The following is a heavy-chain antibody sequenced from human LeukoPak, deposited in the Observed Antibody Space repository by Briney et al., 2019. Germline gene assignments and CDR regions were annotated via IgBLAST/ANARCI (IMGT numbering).Heavy chain of an antibody. CDR1: GFTFDDYA. CDR3: AKDYYGSGSYYSH. J-gene: IGHJ4*02. D-gene: IGHD3-10*01. CDR2: ISWNSGSI. V-gene: IGHV3-9*01. Sequence: PGRSLRLSCAASGFTFDDYAMHWVRQAPGKGLEWVSGISWNSGSIGYADSVKGRFTISRDNAKNSLYLQMNSLRAEDTALYYCAKDYYGSGSYYSHWGQGTLVTVSS.